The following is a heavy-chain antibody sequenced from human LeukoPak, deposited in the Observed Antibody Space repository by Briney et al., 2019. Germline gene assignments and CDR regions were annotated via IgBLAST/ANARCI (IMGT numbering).Heavy chain of an antibody. CDR1: GFTLSSYV. CDR3: ARDSDWAFDN. J-gene: IGHJ4*02. Sequence: PGGSLSLSCAASGFTLSSYVMRWIRQAPGKGLEWVSYINHNAETIYYADSVKGRFIISRYNAKNVLYLQMNRLRDGDTAGYFCARDSDWAFDNWGQGTLVTVPS. CDR2: INHNAETI. D-gene: IGHD2-21*02. V-gene: IGHV3-48*02.